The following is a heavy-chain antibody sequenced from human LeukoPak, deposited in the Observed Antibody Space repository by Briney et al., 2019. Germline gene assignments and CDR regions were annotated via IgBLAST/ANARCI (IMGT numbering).Heavy chain of an antibody. V-gene: IGHV3-21*01. J-gene: IGHJ5*02. CDR1: GFTFSSYS. Sequence: GGSLRLSCAASGFTFSSYSMNWVRQAPGKGLEWVSSISSSSYIYYADSVKGRFTISRDNAKNSLYPQMNSLRAEDTAVYYCARVGATMIVVVNWFDPWGQGTLVTVSS. D-gene: IGHD3-22*01. CDR3: ARVGATMIVVVNWFDP. CDR2: ISSSSYI.